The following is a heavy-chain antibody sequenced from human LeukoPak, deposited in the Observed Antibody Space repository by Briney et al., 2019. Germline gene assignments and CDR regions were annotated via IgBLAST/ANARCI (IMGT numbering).Heavy chain of an antibody. V-gene: IGHV1-69*05. CDR2: IIPIFGTA. D-gene: IGHD1-1*01. J-gene: IGHJ4*02. CDR3: ARTGWKDFDY. CDR1: GGTFSSYA. Sequence: ASVKVSCKASGGTFSSYAISWVQQAPGQGLEWMGGIIPIFGTANYAQKLQGRVTMTRDMSTSTVYMELSSLRSEDTAVYYCARTGWKDFDYWGQGTLVTVSS.